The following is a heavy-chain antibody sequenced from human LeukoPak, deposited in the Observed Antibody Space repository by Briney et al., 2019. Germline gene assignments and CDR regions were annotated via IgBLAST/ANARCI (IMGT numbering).Heavy chain of an antibody. CDR2: ISAYNGNT. V-gene: IGHV1-18*01. CDR1: GYTFTSYG. J-gene: IGHJ6*02. Sequence: ASVKVSCKASGYTFTSYGISWVRQAPGQGLEWMGWISAYNGNTNYAQKLRGRVTMTTDTSTSTAYMELRSLRSDDTAVYYCARDFCSSTSCPWGYYYGMDVWGQGTTVTVSS. D-gene: IGHD2-2*01. CDR3: ARDFCSSTSCPWGYYYGMDV.